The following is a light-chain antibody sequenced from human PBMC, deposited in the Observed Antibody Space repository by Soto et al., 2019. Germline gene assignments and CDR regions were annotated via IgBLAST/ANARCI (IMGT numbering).Light chain of an antibody. CDR1: QSVITY. Sequence: EIVLTQSPATLSLSAGESATLSCRASQSVITYLGWYQPKPGQAPRLRISDASTRATGIPARLSGSGSGTDFTLTISSIEPEDSAVYYCQQRSNLVSFGPGTRLEIK. V-gene: IGKV3-11*01. J-gene: IGKJ5*01. CDR2: DAS. CDR3: QQRSNLVS.